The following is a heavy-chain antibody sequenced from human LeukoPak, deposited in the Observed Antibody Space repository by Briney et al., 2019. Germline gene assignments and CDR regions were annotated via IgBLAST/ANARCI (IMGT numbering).Heavy chain of an antibody. CDR1: GVTFSSYE. CDR2: ISRSATTI. V-gene: IGHV3-48*03. CDR3: ARVGALSSSWLLY. D-gene: IGHD6-13*01. Sequence: PGGSLRLSCAASGVTFSSYEMNWVRQAPGKGLEWVSSISRSATTIYYADSVKGRFTITRDNAKNSLYLQMNSLSAEDTAVYFCARVGALSSSWLLYWGQGTLVTVSS. J-gene: IGHJ4*02.